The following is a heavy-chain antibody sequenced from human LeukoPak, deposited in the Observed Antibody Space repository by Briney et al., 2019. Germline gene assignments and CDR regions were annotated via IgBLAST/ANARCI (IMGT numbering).Heavy chain of an antibody. CDR2: ISSSGSTI. D-gene: IGHD6-6*01. CDR1: GFTFSSYE. J-gene: IGHJ4*02. Sequence: GSLRLSCAASGFTFSSYEMNWVRQAPGKGLEWVSYISSSGSTIYYADSVKGRFTISRDNAKNSLYLQMNSLRAEDTAVYYCARDPEYSSLSVGLDYWGQGTLVTVSS. V-gene: IGHV3-48*03. CDR3: ARDPEYSSLSVGLDY.